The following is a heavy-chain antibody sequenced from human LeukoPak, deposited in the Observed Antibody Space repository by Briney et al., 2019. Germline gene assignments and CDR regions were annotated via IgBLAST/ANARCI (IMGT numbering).Heavy chain of an antibody. Sequence: GGSLRLSCAASGFTVSSNYMSWVRQAPGKGLEWVSIIYSDGRTYYADSVKGRFTISRDNSKNTLHLQMNSLRAEDTAVYYCAKGRARGGSTDLDYWGQGTLVTVSS. CDR1: GFTVSSNY. D-gene: IGHD3-16*01. CDR3: AKGRARGGSTDLDY. J-gene: IGHJ4*02. CDR2: IYSDGRT. V-gene: IGHV3-53*01.